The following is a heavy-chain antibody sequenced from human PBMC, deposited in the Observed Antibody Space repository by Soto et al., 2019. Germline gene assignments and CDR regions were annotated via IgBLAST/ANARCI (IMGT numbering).Heavy chain of an antibody. J-gene: IGHJ4*02. CDR3: ARAPRGNYGYPSFFDY. CDR1: GGSISSYY. D-gene: IGHD1-7*01. V-gene: IGHV4-59*01. Sequence: SETLSLTCTVSGGSISSYYWSWIRQPPGKGLEWIGYIYYSGSTNYNPSLKSRVTISVDTSKNQFSLKLSSVTAADTAVYYCARAPRGNYGYPSFFDYWGQGSLVTVSS. CDR2: IYYSGST.